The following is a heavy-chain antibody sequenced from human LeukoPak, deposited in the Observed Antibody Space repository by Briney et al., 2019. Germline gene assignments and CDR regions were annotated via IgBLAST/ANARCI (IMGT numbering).Heavy chain of an antibody. CDR2: ISGSGGST. CDR3: AVLPGGNGNWFDP. CDR1: GFTFSSYA. J-gene: IGHJ5*02. V-gene: IGHV3-23*01. D-gene: IGHD3-16*01. Sequence: GGSLRLSCAASGFTFSSYAMSWVRQAPGKGLEWVSAISGSGGSTYYADSVKGRFTISRDNSKNTLYLQMNSLRAEDTAVYYRAVLPGGNGNWFDPWGQGSLVTVSS.